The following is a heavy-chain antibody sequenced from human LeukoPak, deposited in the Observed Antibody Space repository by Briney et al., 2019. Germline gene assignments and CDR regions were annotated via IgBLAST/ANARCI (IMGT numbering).Heavy chain of an antibody. V-gene: IGHV1-69*13. CDR1: GGTFSSYA. CDR3: ARAVPHYDSSGYYPYYYYMDV. J-gene: IGHJ6*03. CDR2: IIPIFGTA. D-gene: IGHD3-22*01. Sequence: SVKVSCKASGGTFSSYAISWVRQAPGQGLEWVGGIIPIFGTANYAQKFQGRVTITADESTSTAYMELSSLRSEDTAVYYCARAVPHYDSSGYYPYYYYMDVWGKGTTVTVSS.